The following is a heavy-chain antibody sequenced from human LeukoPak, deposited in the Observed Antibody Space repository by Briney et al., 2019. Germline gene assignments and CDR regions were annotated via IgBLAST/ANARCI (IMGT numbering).Heavy chain of an antibody. Sequence: PGGSLRLSCAASGFTFSSYWMSWVRQAPGKGLEWIGEINHSGSTNYNPSLKSRVTISVDTSKNQFSLKLSSVTAADTAVYYCARLVPPTSFDYWGQGTLVTVSS. V-gene: IGHV4-34*01. CDR1: GFTFSSYW. J-gene: IGHJ4*02. CDR3: ARLVPPTSFDY. CDR2: INHSGST. D-gene: IGHD2-2*01.